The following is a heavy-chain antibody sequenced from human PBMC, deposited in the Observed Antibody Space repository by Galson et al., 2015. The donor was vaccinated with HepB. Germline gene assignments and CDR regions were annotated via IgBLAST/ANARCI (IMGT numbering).Heavy chain of an antibody. CDR1: GFTFDDYT. D-gene: IGHD6-13*01. CDR2: ISWDGGST. J-gene: IGHJ2*01. V-gene: IGHV3-43*01. CDR3: AKEGGLAAAAPPQGYFDL. Sequence: SLRLSCAASGFTFDDYTMHWVRQAPGKGLEWVSLISWDGGSTYYADSVKGRFTISRDNSKNSLYLQMNSLRTEDTALYYCAKEGGLAAAAPPQGYFDLWGRGPLVTVSS.